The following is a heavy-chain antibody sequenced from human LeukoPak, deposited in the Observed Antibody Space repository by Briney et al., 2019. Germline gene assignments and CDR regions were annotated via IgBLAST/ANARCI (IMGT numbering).Heavy chain of an antibody. CDR1: GFTFSSHS. D-gene: IGHD5-18*01. Sequence: GGSLRLSCAASGFTFSSHSMNWVRQAPGKGLEWVSYISSSSSTIYYADSVKGRFTISRDNAKNSLYLQMNSLRAEDTAMYYCAKAGDTAMDYFDYWGQGTLVTVSS. CDR2: ISSSSSTI. CDR3: AKAGDTAMDYFDY. V-gene: IGHV3-48*01. J-gene: IGHJ4*02.